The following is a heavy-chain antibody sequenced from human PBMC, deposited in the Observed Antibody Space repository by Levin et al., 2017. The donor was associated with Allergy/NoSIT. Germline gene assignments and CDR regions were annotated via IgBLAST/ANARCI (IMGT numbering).Heavy chain of an antibody. D-gene: IGHD3/OR15-3a*01. J-gene: IGHJ4*02. CDR2: IRKTGSGGTT. Sequence: SLKISCTASGFTFGDYVVTWFRQAPGKGLEWVGFIRKTGSGGTTEFAASVKGRFTMSRDDSKSIAYLQMNSLKPEDTAVYYCSRDDFRPGPYFDYWGQGTLVTVSS. CDR3: SRDDFRPGPYFDY. V-gene: IGHV3-49*03. CDR1: GFTFGDYV.